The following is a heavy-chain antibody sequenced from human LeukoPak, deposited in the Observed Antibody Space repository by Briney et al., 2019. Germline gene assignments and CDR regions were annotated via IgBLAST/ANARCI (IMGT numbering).Heavy chain of an antibody. CDR2: INHSGST. CDR3: ARVITMVRGVIGTNWFDP. CDR1: GGSFSGYY. D-gene: IGHD3-10*01. Sequence: SETLSLTCAVYGGSFSGYYWSWIRQPPGKGLEWIGEINHSGSTNYNPSLKSRVTISVDTSKNQFSLKLSSVTAADTAVYYRARVITMVRGVIGTNWFDPWGQGTLVTVSS. V-gene: IGHV4-34*01. J-gene: IGHJ5*02.